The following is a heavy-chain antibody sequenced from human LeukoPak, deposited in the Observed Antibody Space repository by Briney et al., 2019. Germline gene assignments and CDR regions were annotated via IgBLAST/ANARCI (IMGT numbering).Heavy chain of an antibody. CDR1: GYTFSNYA. CDR2: INTNTGDP. CDR3: ARGLWLGETFLGY. Sequence: GASVKVSFKASGYTFSNYAMNWVRQAPGQGLEWMGFINTNTGDPTYAQGFTGRFVFYLATSVSTTYLQISSLQAEDTAVYSCARGLWLGETFLGYWGQGTLVTVSS. V-gene: IGHV7-4-1*02. D-gene: IGHD6-19*01. J-gene: IGHJ4*02.